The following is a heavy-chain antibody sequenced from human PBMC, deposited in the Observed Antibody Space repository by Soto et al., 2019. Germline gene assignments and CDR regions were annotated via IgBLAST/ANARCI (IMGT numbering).Heavy chain of an antibody. CDR3: ASATSQAHYGMDV. J-gene: IGHJ6*02. Sequence: QVQLVESGGGLVKPGGSLRLSCAASGFTFSDYYMSWIRQAPGQGLEWVSYISSSSSYTNYADSVKGRFTISRDNAKNSLYLQMNGLRAEDTAVYYCASATSQAHYGMDVWGQGTTVTVSS. V-gene: IGHV3-11*05. CDR2: ISSSSSYT. CDR1: GFTFSDYY.